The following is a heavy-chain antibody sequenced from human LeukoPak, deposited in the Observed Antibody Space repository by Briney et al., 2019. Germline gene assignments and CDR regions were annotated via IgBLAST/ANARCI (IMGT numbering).Heavy chain of an antibody. CDR2: IRGRADNT. D-gene: IGHD2-2*01. J-gene: IGHJ4*02. Sequence: TGGSLRLSCAASGFTVSSNYMSWVRQAPGKGLEWVSGIRGRADNTYYADSVKGRFTISRDSSKNTLYLQMNSLRAEDTAVYYCAKDDAVGGGYFDYWGQGALVTVSS. V-gene: IGHV3-23*01. CDR3: AKDDAVGGGYFDY. CDR1: GFTVSSNY.